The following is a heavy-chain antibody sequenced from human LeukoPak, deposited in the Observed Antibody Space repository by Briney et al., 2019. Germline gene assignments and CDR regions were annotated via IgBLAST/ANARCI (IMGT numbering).Heavy chain of an antibody. Sequence: SGGSLRLSCAASGFTFSGSAMHWVRQASGKGVEWVGRIRSKANSYATAYAASVKGMFTISRDDSKNAAYLQMNSLKTEDTAVYYCTRPASRSGYYYYYMDVWGKGTTVTVSS. CDR2: IRSKANSYAT. V-gene: IGHV3-73*01. CDR3: TRPASRSGYYYYYMDV. CDR1: GFTFSGSA. D-gene: IGHD3-3*01. J-gene: IGHJ6*03.